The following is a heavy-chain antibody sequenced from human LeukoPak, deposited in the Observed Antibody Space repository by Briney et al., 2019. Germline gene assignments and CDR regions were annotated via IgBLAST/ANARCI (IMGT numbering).Heavy chain of an antibody. V-gene: IGHV5-51*01. D-gene: IGHD3-3*01. Sequence: GESLKISCKGSGYSFTSYWIGWVRQMPGKGLEWMGIIYPGDSDTRYSPSFQGQVTISADKSISTAYLQWSSLKASDTATYYCARTYDFWSGYYRDYYYYMDVWGKGTTVTVSS. CDR1: GYSFTSYW. CDR2: IYPGDSDT. CDR3: ARTYDFWSGYYRDYYYYMDV. J-gene: IGHJ6*03.